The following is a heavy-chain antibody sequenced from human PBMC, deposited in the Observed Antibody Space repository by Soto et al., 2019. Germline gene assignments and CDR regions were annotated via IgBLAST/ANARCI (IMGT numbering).Heavy chain of an antibody. J-gene: IGHJ6*02. Sequence: QVQLVESGGGGVQPGRPRRLSCPASGLTFRDFALPRGGQAPGTGLEWVTLISSDATNKYLADSVKGRFTISSDNSKNTLYLQRNSRRVEDTGLYYCARQGMAARKYYSTYLDVWGQGTTVIV. D-gene: IGHD6-6*01. V-gene: IGHV3-30-3*01. CDR2: ISSDATNK. CDR3: ARQGMAARKYYSTYLDV. CDR1: GLTFRDFA.